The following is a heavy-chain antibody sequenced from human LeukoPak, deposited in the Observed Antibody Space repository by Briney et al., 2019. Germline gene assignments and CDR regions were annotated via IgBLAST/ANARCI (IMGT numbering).Heavy chain of an antibody. J-gene: IGHJ5*02. D-gene: IGHD5-18*01. CDR1: GGSISSYY. CDR3: ARSGGYSYGTDWFDP. CDR2: IYYSGST. V-gene: IGHV4-59*01. Sequence: PSETLSLTCTVSGGSISSYYWSWIRQPPGKRLEWIGYIYYSGSTNYNPSLKSRVTISVDTSKNQFSLKLSSVTAADTAVYYCARSGGYSYGTDWFDPWGQGTPVTVSS.